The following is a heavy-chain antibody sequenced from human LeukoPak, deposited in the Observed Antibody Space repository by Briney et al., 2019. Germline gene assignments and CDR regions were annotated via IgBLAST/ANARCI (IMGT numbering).Heavy chain of an antibody. CDR1: GESVSSNNGA. CDR2: TYYRSKWYY. V-gene: IGHV6-1*01. D-gene: IGHD6-19*01. Sequence: SQTLSLTCAISGESVSSNNGAWNWIMQSPSRGLEWLGRTYYRSKWYYDYAESVKGRITINPDTSKNQFSLQLNSVTPEDTAVYYCARDEGNSGWYTFDYWGQGTLVTVSS. CDR3: ARDEGNSGWYTFDY. J-gene: IGHJ4*02.